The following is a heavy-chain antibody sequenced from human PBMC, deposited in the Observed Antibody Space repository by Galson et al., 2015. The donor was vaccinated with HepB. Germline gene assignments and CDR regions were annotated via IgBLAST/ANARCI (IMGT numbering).Heavy chain of an antibody. CDR2: TSGTSRLI. V-gene: IGHV3-48*01. Sequence: SLRLSCAASGFRLDDYSMNWVRQAPGKGLEWVSYTSGTSRLIYYSDSVKGRFTISRDNAKNFLYLQMNNLRVEDTGTYYCARDRFGVNTYDSWGQGTLVTVSS. J-gene: IGHJ4*02. CDR3: ARDRFGVNTYDS. D-gene: IGHD3-16*01. CDR1: GFRLDDYS.